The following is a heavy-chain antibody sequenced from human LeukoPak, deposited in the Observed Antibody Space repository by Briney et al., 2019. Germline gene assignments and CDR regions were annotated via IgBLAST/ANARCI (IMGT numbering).Heavy chain of an antibody. CDR1: GGSISNYY. V-gene: IGHV4-59*01. Sequence: PSETLSLTCTVSGGSISNYYWSWIRQPPGKGLEWIGYIYYSGSTNYNPSLKSRVTISVDTSKNQFSLKLSSVTAADTAVYYCARDRYYYDSSGYYGYWGQGTLVTVSS. CDR2: IYYSGST. J-gene: IGHJ4*02. CDR3: ARDRYYYDSSGYYGY. D-gene: IGHD3-22*01.